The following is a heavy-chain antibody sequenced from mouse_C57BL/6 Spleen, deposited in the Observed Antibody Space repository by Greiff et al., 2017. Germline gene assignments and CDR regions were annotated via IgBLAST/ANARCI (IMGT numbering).Heavy chain of an antibody. CDR3: AREGAYGYDGGAYYAMDY. CDR1: GYAFSSYW. V-gene: IGHV1-80*01. Sequence: QVQLKQSGAELVKPGASVKISCKASGYAFSSYWMNWVKQRPGKGLEWIGQIYPGDGDTNYNGKFKGKAKLTADKSSSTAYMQLSSLTSEDTAVYFCAREGAYGYDGGAYYAMDYWGQGTSGTVSS. D-gene: IGHD2-2*01. CDR2: IYPGDGDT. J-gene: IGHJ4*01.